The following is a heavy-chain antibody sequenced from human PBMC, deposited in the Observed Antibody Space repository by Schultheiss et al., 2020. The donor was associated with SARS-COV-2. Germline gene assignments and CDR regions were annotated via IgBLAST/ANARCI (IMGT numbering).Heavy chain of an antibody. D-gene: IGHD4-17*01. CDR1: GFTFSSYS. CDR2: ISSSSSYI. Sequence: GGSLRLSCAASGFTFSSYSMNWVRQAPGKGLEWVSSISSSSSYIYYADSVKGRFTISRDNAKNSLYLQMNSLRAEDTAVYYCARLSYGDYEGVAFDIWGQGTMVTVSS. J-gene: IGHJ3*02. V-gene: IGHV3-21*01. CDR3: ARLSYGDYEGVAFDI.